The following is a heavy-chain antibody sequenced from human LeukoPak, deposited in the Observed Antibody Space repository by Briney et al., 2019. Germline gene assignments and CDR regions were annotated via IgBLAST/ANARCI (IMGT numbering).Heavy chain of an antibody. CDR2: IKQDGSEK. V-gene: IGHV3-7*01. J-gene: IGHJ4*02. CDR3: AREALGLYYFDY. D-gene: IGHD1-7*01. CDR1: GFTFSSYW. Sequence: PGGSLRLSCAASGFTFSSYWISWVRQAPGKGLEWVANIKQDGSEKYYVDSVKGRFTISRDNAKNSLYLQMNSLRAEDTAVYYCAREALGLYYFDYWGQGTLVTVSS.